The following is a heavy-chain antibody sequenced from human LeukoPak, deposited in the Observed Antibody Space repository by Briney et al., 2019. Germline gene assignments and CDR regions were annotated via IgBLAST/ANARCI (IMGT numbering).Heavy chain of an antibody. Sequence: GGSLRLSCAASGFSFSSYWMSWVRQAPGKGLEWVANIKQDESEKYYVDSVKGRFTISRDNAKNSLYLQMNSLRVEDAGIYYCALPSTARGGDDYWGQGNLVTVSS. J-gene: IGHJ4*02. D-gene: IGHD3-16*01. CDR3: ALPSTARGGDDY. CDR1: GFSFSSYW. V-gene: IGHV3-7*03. CDR2: IKQDESEK.